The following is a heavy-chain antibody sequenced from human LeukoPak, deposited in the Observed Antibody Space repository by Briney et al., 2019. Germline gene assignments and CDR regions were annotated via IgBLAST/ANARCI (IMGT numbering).Heavy chain of an antibody. V-gene: IGHV3-53*01. J-gene: IGHJ6*02. CDR2: IYSGGST. Sequence: GGALRLSCAASGFTFGSYAMSWVRQAPGKGLEWVSVIYSGGSTYYADSVKGRFTISRDNSKNTLYLRMNSLRAEDTAVYYCVREIGSPVADYYYGMDVWGQGTTVTVSS. CDR3: VREIGSPVADYYYGMDV. D-gene: IGHD3-10*01. CDR1: GFTFGSYA.